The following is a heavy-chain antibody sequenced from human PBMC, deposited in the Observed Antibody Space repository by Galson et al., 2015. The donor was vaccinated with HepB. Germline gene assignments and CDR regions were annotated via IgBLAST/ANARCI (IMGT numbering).Heavy chain of an antibody. J-gene: IGHJ4*02. V-gene: IGHV3-30*04. Sequence: SLRLSCAASGFTFSSHAMHWVRQAPGKGPEWVAVISYDGSNKYYADSVKGRYTISRDNSKNTLYLQMNSLRAEDTAVYYCARDSGAGEQWLVLDYWGQGTLVTVSS. CDR2: ISYDGSNK. D-gene: IGHD6-19*01. CDR3: ARDSGAGEQWLVLDY. CDR1: GFTFSSHA.